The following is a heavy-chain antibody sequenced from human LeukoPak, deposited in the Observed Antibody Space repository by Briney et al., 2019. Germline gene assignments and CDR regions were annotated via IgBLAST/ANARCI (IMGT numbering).Heavy chain of an antibody. CDR1: GGSFSGYY. CDR2: INHSGST. J-gene: IGHJ6*02. V-gene: IGHV4-34*01. D-gene: IGHD2-2*01. Sequence: SETLSLTCAVYGGSFSGYYWSWIRQPPGKGLEWIGEINHSGSTNYNPSLKSRVTISVDTSKNQFSLKLSAVTAADTAVYYCARGLVVVPAASRRGYGMDVWGQGTTVTVSS. CDR3: ARGLVVVPAASRRGYGMDV.